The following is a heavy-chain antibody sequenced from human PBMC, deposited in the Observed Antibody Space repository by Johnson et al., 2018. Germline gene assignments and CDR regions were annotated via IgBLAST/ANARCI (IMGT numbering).Heavy chain of an antibody. CDR1: GFAFGTYG. Sequence: VQLVQSGGGFVQXGGSLRLSCVGSGFAFGTYGMSWVRQTPERGLEWVSSIRSSGTSTYYGDSVRGRFTISRNNSNHTVHLQMNSLRTEGPAINNCVKDLRLGENYGWFDAWGQVSLVTVSS. CDR3: VKDLRLGENYGWFDA. J-gene: IGHJ5*02. CDR2: IRSSGTST. D-gene: IGHD3-16*01. V-gene: IGHV3-23*04.